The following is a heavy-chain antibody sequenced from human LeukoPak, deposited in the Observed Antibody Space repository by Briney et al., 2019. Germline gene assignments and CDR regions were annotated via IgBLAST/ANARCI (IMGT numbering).Heavy chain of an antibody. CDR2: IYYSGNT. V-gene: IGHV4-59*01. CDR3: ARGGYRGYDFSDY. Sequence: PSETLSLTCTVSGDSISGNYWSWVRHPAGKGMGWIGYIYYSGNTNYNPSLRSRVTISVDTSKNQFSLNLSSVTAADTAVYYCARGGYRGYDFSDYWGQVTLVTVSS. D-gene: IGHD5-12*01. CDR1: GDSISGNY. J-gene: IGHJ4*02.